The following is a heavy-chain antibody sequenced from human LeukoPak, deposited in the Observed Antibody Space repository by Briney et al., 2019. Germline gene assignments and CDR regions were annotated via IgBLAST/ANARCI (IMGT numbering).Heavy chain of an antibody. V-gene: IGHV3-30-3*01. D-gene: IGHD4-23*01. CDR2: ISYDGSNK. CDR3: ARDGTDYGGPYYFDY. CDR1: GFTFSSYA. J-gene: IGHJ4*01. Sequence: QPGRSLRLSCAASGFTFSSYAMHWVRQAPGKGLEWVAVISYDGSNKYYADSVKGRFTISRDNSKNTLYLQMNSLRAEDTAVYYCARDGTDYGGPYYFDYWGQEPWSPSPQ.